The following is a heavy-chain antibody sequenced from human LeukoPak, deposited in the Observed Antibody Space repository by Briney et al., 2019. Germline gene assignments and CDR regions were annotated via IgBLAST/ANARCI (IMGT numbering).Heavy chain of an antibody. CDR3: ARGALLLWFGETRSVYNWFDP. CDR1: GGSISSGSYY. V-gene: IGHV4-61*02. D-gene: IGHD3-10*01. J-gene: IGHJ5*02. Sequence: PSETLSLTCTVSGGSISSGSYYWSWIRQPAGKGLEWIGRIYTSGSTNYNPSLKSRVTISVDTSKNQFSLKLSSVTAADTAVYYCARGALLLWFGETRSVYNWFDPWGQGTLVTVSS. CDR2: IYTSGST.